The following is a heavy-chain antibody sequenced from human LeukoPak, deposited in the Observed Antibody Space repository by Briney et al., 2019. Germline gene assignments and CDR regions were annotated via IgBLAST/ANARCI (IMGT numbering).Heavy chain of an antibody. CDR1: GFTFSSYW. Sequence: GGSLRLSCAASGFTFSSYWMSWVRQAPGKGLEWVSALIGSDGSTYYADSVRGRFTISRDNSKNTLYLQMNSLRAEDTAVYFCARRGSAADFDFWGQGTLVTVSS. CDR2: LIGSDGST. J-gene: IGHJ4*02. V-gene: IGHV3-23*01. CDR3: ARRGSAADFDF. D-gene: IGHD2-2*01.